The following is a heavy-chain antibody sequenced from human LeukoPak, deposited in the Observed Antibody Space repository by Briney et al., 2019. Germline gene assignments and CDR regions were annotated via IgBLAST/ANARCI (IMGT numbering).Heavy chain of an antibody. CDR3: ARLRRYFDWLPKTYYFDY. CDR1: GGSIRSYY. Sequence: SSETLSLTCTVSGGSIRSYYWSWIRQPPGKGLEWIGEINHSGSTNYNPSLKSRVTISVDTSKNQFSLKLSSVTAADTAVYYCARLRRYFDWLPKTYYFDYWGQGTLVTVSS. D-gene: IGHD3-9*01. J-gene: IGHJ4*02. CDR2: INHSGST. V-gene: IGHV4-34*01.